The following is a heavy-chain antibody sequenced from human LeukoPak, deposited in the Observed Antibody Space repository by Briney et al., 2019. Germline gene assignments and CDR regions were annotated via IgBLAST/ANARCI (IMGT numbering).Heavy chain of an antibody. Sequence: PSETLSLTCAVYGGSFSGYYWSWIRQPPGKGLEWIGEINHSGNTNYNPSLKSRVTISVDTSKNQFSLKLRSVTAADTAVYYCARRDDYWGQGTLVTVSS. J-gene: IGHJ4*02. CDR2: INHSGNT. V-gene: IGHV4-34*01. CDR3: ARRDDY. CDR1: GGSFSGYY.